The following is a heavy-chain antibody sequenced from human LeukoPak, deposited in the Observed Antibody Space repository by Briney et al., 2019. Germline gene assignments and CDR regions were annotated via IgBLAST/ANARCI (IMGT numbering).Heavy chain of an antibody. D-gene: IGHD3-9*01. CDR3: ARDSSTSLRYFDWLLYGDY. V-gene: IGHV3-21*01. CDR1: GFTFSSYS. CDR2: ISSSSSYI. Sequence: GGSLRLSRAASGFTFSSYSMNWVRQAPGKGLEWVSSISSSSSYIYYADSVKGRFTISRDNAKNSLYLQMNSLRAEDTAVYYCARDSSTSLRYFDWLLYGDYWGQGTLVTVSS. J-gene: IGHJ4*02.